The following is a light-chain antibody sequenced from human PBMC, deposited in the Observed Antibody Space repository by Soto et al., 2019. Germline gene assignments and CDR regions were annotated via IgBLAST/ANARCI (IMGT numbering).Light chain of an antibody. CDR2: GAS. J-gene: IGKJ2*01. V-gene: IGKV3-20*01. Sequence: DIVLTQSPGTLSLSPGERATLSCRASQSVTSSYLAWYQQKPGQAPRLLIYGASSRATGIPNRFSGSGSGTDVTLTISRLEPEDFAVYYCQQYGSSPYNFGRGTKLEIK. CDR3: QQYGSSPYN. CDR1: QSVTSSY.